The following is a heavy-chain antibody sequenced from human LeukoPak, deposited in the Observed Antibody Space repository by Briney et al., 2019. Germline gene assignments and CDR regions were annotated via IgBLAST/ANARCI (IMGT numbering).Heavy chain of an antibody. CDR3: ARAPGIAAAGDAFDI. J-gene: IGHJ3*02. V-gene: IGHV1-46*01. D-gene: IGHD6-13*01. CDR1: GYTFTSYY. CDR2: INPSGGST. Sequence: ASVKVSCKASGYTFTSYYMHWVRQAPGQGLEWMGIINPSGGSTSYAQKFQGRVTMTRDMSTSTVCMELSSLRSEDTAVYYCARAPGIAAAGDAFDIWGQGTMVTVSS.